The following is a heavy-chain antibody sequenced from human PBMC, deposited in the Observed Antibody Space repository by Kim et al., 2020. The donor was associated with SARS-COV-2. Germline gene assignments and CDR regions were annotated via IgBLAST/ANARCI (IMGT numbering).Heavy chain of an antibody. J-gene: IGHJ5*02. D-gene: IGHD1-1*01. V-gene: IGHV1-69*01. CDR3: ARAGENWNDVWFDP. Sequence: AQKFQGRVTITADESTSTAYMGLSSLRSEDTAVYYCARAGENWNDVWFDPWGQGTLVTVSS.